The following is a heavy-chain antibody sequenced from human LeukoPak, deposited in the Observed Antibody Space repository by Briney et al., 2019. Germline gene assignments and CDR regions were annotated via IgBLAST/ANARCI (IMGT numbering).Heavy chain of an antibody. CDR3: ARLNVDTAMVNNYYYMDV. Sequence: GESLKISCKGSGYSFTSYWIGWVRQMPGKGLEWMGIIYPGGSDTRYSPSFQGQVTISADKSISTAYLQWSSLKALDTAMYYCARLNVDTAMVNNYYYMDVWGKGTTVTVSS. CDR1: GYSFTSYW. J-gene: IGHJ6*03. V-gene: IGHV5-51*01. D-gene: IGHD5-18*01. CDR2: IYPGGSDT.